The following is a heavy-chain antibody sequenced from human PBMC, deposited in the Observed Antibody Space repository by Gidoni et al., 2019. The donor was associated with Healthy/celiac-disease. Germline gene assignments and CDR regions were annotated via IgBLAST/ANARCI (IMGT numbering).Heavy chain of an antibody. J-gene: IGHJ4*02. D-gene: IGHD2-2*03. CDR3: ARHRIGYCSSTSCPIDY. CDR2: IYYSGST. V-gene: IGHV4-39*01. CDR1: GSISSSSYY. Sequence: GSISSSSYYWGWIRQPPGKGLEWIGSIYYSGSTYYNPSLKSRVTISVDTSKNQFSLKLSSVTAADTAVYYCARHRIGYCSSTSCPIDYWGQGTLVTVSS.